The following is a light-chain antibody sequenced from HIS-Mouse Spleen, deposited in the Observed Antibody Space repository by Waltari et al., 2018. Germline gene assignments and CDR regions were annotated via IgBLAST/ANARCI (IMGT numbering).Light chain of an antibody. CDR2: DAS. V-gene: IGKV3-11*01. CDR3: QQRSNWPYT. CDR1: QSVSSY. Sequence: EIVLTQSPATLSLSPGERATLSCRASQSVSSYLAGYQQKPGQAPRLLIYDASNRATGIPARFSGSGSGTDFTLTISSLETEDFAVSYCQQRSNWPYTFGQGTKLEIK. J-gene: IGKJ2*01.